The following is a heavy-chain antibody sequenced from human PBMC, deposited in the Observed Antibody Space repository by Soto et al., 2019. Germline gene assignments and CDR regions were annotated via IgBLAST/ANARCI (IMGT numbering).Heavy chain of an antibody. D-gene: IGHD3-10*01. Sequence: PSETLSLTCTFSVVSISSYYWSWIRHPPGKGLEWIGYIYYSGSTNYNPSLKSRVTISVDTSKNQFSLKLSSVTAADTAVYYCAREEVYYYGSGSYSYFHYWGHGTLGTVS. CDR2: IYYSGST. CDR1: VVSISSYY. J-gene: IGHJ4*01. V-gene: IGHV4-59*01. CDR3: AREEVYYYGSGSYSYFHY.